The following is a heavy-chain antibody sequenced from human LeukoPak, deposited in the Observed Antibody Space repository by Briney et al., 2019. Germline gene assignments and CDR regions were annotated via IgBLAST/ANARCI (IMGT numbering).Heavy chain of an antibody. D-gene: IGHD2-15*01. Sequence: GASVKVSCTASGYTFTGYYMHWVREAPGQGLEWMGGINPNSGGTNYAWKFQGWVTMTRDPYISTAYMELSRLRSDDTAVYYCARVSAIVVVVAAILYFDYWGQGTLVTVSS. V-gene: IGHV1-2*04. CDR1: GYTFTGYY. CDR3: ARVSAIVVVVAAILYFDY. CDR2: INPNSGGT. J-gene: IGHJ4*02.